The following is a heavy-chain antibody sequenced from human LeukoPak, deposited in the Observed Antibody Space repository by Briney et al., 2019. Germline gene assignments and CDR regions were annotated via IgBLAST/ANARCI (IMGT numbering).Heavy chain of an antibody. V-gene: IGHV4-4*02. J-gene: IGHJ4*02. Sequence: SETLSLTCGVSGGSISSNNWWSWARQPPGQGLEWIGEIYHSGSANYNPSLKSRVTISVDKSKNQLSLKLISVTAADTAVYYCARDVGTALVTGDYWGQGTLVTVSS. CDR2: IYHSGSA. D-gene: IGHD5-18*01. CDR1: GGSISSNNW. CDR3: ARDVGTALVTGDY.